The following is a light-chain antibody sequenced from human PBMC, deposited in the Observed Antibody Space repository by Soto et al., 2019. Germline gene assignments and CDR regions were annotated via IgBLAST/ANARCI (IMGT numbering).Light chain of an antibody. V-gene: IGKV1-39*01. J-gene: IGKJ1*01. CDR2: AAS. Sequence: DIQMTQSPSSPSASVGDRVTITCRASQGISSYLNWYQQKPGKAPKLLIYAASSLQSGVPSRFSGSGSGTDFTLTISSLQPEDFATYYCQQSYSTLRTFGQGTKVDIK. CDR3: QQSYSTLRT. CDR1: QGISSY.